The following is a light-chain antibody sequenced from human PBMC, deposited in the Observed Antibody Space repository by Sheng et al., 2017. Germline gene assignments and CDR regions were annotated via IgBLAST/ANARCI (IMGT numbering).Light chain of an antibody. Sequence: QSVLTQSPSASVAPGQRVTISCSGDTSNIGSNYVYWYQQFPGTAPKLVIYRNNQRPSGVPDRFSGWKSGTSASWPSVGSGPRMRPDXYXATWDDSLSTWFFGGGTKLTVL. J-gene: IGLJ3*02. CDR1: TSNIGSNY. CDR3: ATWDDSLSTWF. V-gene: IGLV1-47*01. CDR2: RNN.